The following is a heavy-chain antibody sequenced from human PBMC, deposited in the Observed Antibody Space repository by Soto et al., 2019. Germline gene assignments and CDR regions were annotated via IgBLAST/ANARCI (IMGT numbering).Heavy chain of an antibody. CDR3: XRDKGIAVAGTGPLFDY. V-gene: IGHV3-33*01. CDR1: GFTFSSYG. Sequence: GGSLRLSCAASGFTFSSYGTHWVRQAPGKGLEWVAVIWYDGSNKYYADSVKGRFTISRDNSKNTLYLQMNSLRAEDTAVYYCXRDKGIAVAGTGPLFDYWGQGTLVTVSS. J-gene: IGHJ4*02. D-gene: IGHD6-19*01. CDR2: IWYDGSNK.